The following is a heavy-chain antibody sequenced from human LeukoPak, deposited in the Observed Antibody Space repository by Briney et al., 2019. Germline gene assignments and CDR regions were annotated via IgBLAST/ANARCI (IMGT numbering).Heavy chain of an antibody. Sequence: NPSQTLSLTCTVSGGSISSGSYYWSWIRQPAGMGLEWIGRIYTSGSTNYNPSLKSRVTISVDTSKNQFSLKLSSVTAADTAVYYCARGGSGWDAFDIWGQGTMVTVSS. J-gene: IGHJ3*02. CDR2: IYTSGST. V-gene: IGHV4-61*02. D-gene: IGHD6-19*01. CDR3: ARGGSGWDAFDI. CDR1: GGSISSGSYY.